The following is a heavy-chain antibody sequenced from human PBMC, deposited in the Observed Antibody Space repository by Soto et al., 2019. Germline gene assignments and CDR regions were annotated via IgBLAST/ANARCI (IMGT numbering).Heavy chain of an antibody. Sequence: QVQLQESGPGLVKPSGTLSLTCAVSSGSISSSNWWSWVRPPPGKGLEWIGEIYHSGSTNYNPSLRSRVTISVDKSKHPFSLKLSSVTAADTAVYYCVGTVTTFDAFDIWGQGTMVTVSS. CDR3: VGTVTTFDAFDI. J-gene: IGHJ3*02. CDR1: SGSISSSNW. D-gene: IGHD4-17*01. CDR2: IYHSGST. V-gene: IGHV4-4*02.